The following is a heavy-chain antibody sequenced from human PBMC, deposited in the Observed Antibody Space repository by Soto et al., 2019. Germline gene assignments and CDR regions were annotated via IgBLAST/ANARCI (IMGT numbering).Heavy chain of an antibody. J-gene: IGHJ6*02. D-gene: IGHD3-10*01. V-gene: IGHV4-59*01. CDR1: GDSISSDY. CDR2: MYYTGTT. Sequence: QVQLQESGPGLVKPSETLSLTCSVSGDSISSDYWSWIRQPPGKGLEWIGYMYYTGTTNYNPSLRSRVTRSLDTSKKQFSLKLSSVTAADTAVYYCARPGIRFGNKMDVWCQGTTVTVSS. CDR3: ARPGIRFGNKMDV.